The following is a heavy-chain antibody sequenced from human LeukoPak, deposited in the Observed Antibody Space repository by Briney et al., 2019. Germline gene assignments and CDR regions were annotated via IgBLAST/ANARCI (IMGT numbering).Heavy chain of an antibody. D-gene: IGHD5-18*01. V-gene: IGHV4-39*01. CDR1: GGSISSSSYY. CDR2: IYYSGST. J-gene: IGHJ3*02. CDR3: ARYTAMVNDAFDI. Sequence: SETLSLTCTVSGGSISSSSYYWGWIRQPPGKGLEWIGSIYYSGSTYYNPSLKSRVTISVDTSKNQFSLKLSSVTAADTAVYYCARYTAMVNDAFDIWGQGTMVTVSS.